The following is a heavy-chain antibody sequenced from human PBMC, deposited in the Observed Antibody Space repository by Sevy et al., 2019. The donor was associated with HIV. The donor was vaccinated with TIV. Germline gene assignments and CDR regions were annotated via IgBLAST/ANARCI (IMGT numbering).Heavy chain of an antibody. J-gene: IGHJ2*01. D-gene: IGHD2-8*02. CDR3: ARGDTVLPTGGFDI. Sequence: SETLSLTCTVSGDSISNSEYYWTRIRQHPGKGLEWIGYIYYTGSTYYNPSLESRVTMSVDMAKNQFSLKLTSVTAADTAMYYCARGDTVLPTGGFDIWGRGTLVTVSS. CDR1: GDSISNSEYY. CDR2: IYYTGST. V-gene: IGHV4-31*03.